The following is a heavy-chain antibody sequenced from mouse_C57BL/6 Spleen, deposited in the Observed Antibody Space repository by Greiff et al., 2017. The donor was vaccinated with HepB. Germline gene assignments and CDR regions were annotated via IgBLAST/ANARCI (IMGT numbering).Heavy chain of an antibody. CDR3: ASDYYGSSDRYYAMDY. J-gene: IGHJ4*01. CDR2: IYPGSGST. Sequence: VQLQQPGAELVKPGASVKMSCKASGYTFTSYWITWVKQRPGQGLEWIGDIYPGSGSTNYNEKFKSKATLTVDTSSSTAYRQLSSLTSEDSAVYYCASDYYGSSDRYYAMDYWGQGTSVTVSS. V-gene: IGHV1-55*01. D-gene: IGHD1-1*01. CDR1: GYTFTSYW.